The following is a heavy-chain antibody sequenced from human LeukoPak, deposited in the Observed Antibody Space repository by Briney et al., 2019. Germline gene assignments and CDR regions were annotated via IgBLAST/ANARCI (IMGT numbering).Heavy chain of an antibody. V-gene: IGHV3-21*01. CDR3: ARDSGYDYVWGSYRHFDY. Sequence: GGSLRLSCAASGFTFSSYEMNWVRQAPGKGLEWVSSISSSSSYIYYADSVKGRFTISRDNAKNSPYLQMNSLRAEDTAVYYCARDSGYDYVWGSYRHFDYWGQGTLVTVSS. CDR2: ISSSSSYI. J-gene: IGHJ4*02. CDR1: GFTFSSYE. D-gene: IGHD3-16*02.